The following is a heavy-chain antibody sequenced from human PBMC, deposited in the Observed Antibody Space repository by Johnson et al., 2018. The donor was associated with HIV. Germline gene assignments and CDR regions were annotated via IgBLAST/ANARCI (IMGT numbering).Heavy chain of an antibody. J-gene: IGHJ3*02. CDR2: ISYDGNNK. Sequence: VQLVESGGGLIQPGGSLRLSCAASGFTVSSNYMSWVRQATGKGLEWVAVISYDGNNKYYADSVKGRFTISRDNSRNTLYLQMNTLRTEDTALYYCAKVGRIVVAIGNDAFDIWGQGTMVTVSS. CDR3: AKVGRIVVAIGNDAFDI. CDR1: GFTVSSNY. V-gene: IGHV3-30*18. D-gene: IGHD2-21*01.